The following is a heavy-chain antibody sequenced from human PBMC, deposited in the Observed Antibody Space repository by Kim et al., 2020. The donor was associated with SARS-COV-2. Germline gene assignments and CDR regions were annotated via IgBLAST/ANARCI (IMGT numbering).Heavy chain of an antibody. J-gene: IGHJ5*02. Sequence: SETLSLTCAVYGGSFSGYYWSWLRQPPGKGLEWIGEINHSGSTNYNPSLKSRVTISVDTSQNQFSLKLSSVTAADTAVYYCARERDQWRGWFDPWGQGTLVTVSS. CDR2: INHSGST. CDR1: GGSFSGYY. CDR3: ARERDQWRGWFDP. V-gene: IGHV4-34*01. D-gene: IGHD2-8*01.